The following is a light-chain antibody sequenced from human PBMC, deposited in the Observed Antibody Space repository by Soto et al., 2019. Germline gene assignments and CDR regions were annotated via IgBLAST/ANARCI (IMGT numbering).Light chain of an antibody. CDR2: EVS. CDR1: SSEVGSYNL. V-gene: IGLV2-23*02. CDR3: CSYAGSRTYV. J-gene: IGLJ1*01. Sequence: QSVLTQPASVAGSPGQSITIPCPGTSSEVGSYNLVSWYQQHPGKAPKLMIYEVSKRPSGVSNCFSGSKYGNTASLTISGLQAEDEAVYYGCSYAGSRTYVFGTGNKVTVL.